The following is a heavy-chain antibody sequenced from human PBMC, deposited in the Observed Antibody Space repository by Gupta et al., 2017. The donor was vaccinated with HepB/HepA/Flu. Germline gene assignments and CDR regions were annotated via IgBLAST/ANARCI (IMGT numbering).Heavy chain of an antibody. D-gene: IGHD6-13*01. CDR1: GGSISSSSYY. CDR2: IHYSGST. CDR3: ARGGGVAAAGTWGGWAPLLYYYYGMDV. V-gene: IGHV4-39*01. J-gene: IGHJ6*02. Sequence: QLQLQESGPGLVKPSETLSLTCTVSGGSISSSSYYWGWIRQPPGKGLEWIGSIHYSGSTYYNPSLKSRVTISVDTSKNQFSLKLSSVTAADTAVYYCARGGGVAAAGTWGGWAPLLYYYYGMDVWGQGTTVTVSS.